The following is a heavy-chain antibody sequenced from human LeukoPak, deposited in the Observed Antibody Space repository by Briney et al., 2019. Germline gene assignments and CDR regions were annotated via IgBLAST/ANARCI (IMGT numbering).Heavy chain of an antibody. CDR2: IYYSGST. CDR1: GGSISSYY. V-gene: IGHV4-59*01. Sequence: ASETLSLTCTVSGGSISSYYWSWIRQPPGKGLEWIGYIYYSGSTNYNPSLKNRVTISVDTSKNQFSLKLSSVTAADTAVYYCARVVSSGYYRGSFDYWGQGTLVTVSS. J-gene: IGHJ4*02. D-gene: IGHD3-22*01. CDR3: ARVVSSGYYRGSFDY.